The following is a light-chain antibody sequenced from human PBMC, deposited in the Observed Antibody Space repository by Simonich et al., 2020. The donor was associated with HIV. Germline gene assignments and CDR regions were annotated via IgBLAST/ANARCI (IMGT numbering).Light chain of an antibody. J-gene: IGKJ2*02. CDR2: DAS. CDR3: QQFNSYPCT. V-gene: IGKV1-13*02. CDR1: QGISSA. Sequence: AIQLTQSPSSLSASVGDRVTITCRASQGISSALAWYQQKPGKAPKILIYDASSLESGVPSRFSGSGSGTDFTLTISSLQPEDFATYYCQQFNSYPCTFGQGTKLEIK.